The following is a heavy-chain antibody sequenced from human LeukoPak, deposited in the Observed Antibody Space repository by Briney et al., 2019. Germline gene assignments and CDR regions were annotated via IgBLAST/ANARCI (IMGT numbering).Heavy chain of an antibody. V-gene: IGHV1-69*13. J-gene: IGHJ6*02. CDR3: ARGGSDYGDYEYYYYGMDV. CDR1: GGTSSSYA. CDR2: IIPIFGTA. Sequence: SVKVSCKASGGTSSSYAISWVRQAPGQGLEWMGGIIPIFGTANYAQKFQGRVTITADESTSTAYMELSSLRSEDTAVYYCARGGSDYGDYEYYYYGMDVWGQGTTVTVSS. D-gene: IGHD4-17*01.